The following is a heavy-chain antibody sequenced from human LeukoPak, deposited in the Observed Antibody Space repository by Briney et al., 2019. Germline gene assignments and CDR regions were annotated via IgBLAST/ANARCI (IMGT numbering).Heavy chain of an antibody. J-gene: IGHJ4*02. CDR2: ISTTSRFT. V-gene: IGHV3-11*06. CDR3: AREATPAY. CDR1: GFSSSDFY. Sequence: GGSLRLSCKASGFSSSDFYMSWIRQPPGKGLKWVTYISTTSRFTNYAASVKGRFNISRDNARNSLYPQMNSLRAEDTAVYYCAREATPAYWGQGDLVSVSS.